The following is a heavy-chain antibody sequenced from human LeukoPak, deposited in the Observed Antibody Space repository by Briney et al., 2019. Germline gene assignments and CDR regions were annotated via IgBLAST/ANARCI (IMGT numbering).Heavy chain of an antibody. V-gene: IGHV1-18*01. J-gene: IGHJ4*02. CDR2: ISAYNGNT. Sequence: GASVKVSCKASGYTFTSYGISWVRQAPGQGLGWMGWISAYNGNTNYAQKLQGRVTMTTDTSTSTAYMELRSLRSDDTAVYYCARGDRGGWYYDSSGYFNYFDYWGQGTLVTVSS. D-gene: IGHD3-22*01. CDR3: ARGDRGGWYYDSSGYFNYFDY. CDR1: GYTFTSYG.